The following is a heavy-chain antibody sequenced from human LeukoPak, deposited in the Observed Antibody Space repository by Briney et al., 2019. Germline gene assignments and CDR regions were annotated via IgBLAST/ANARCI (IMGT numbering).Heavy chain of an antibody. CDR3: AKDTVVVTAYFDY. V-gene: IGHV3-23*01. CDR2: ISGSGGST. J-gene: IGHJ4*02. D-gene: IGHD2-21*02. Sequence: GGSLRLSCAASGFTFSSYAMSWVRQAPGKGLEWVSAISGSGGSTYYADSVKGRFTLSRDNSKNTLYRQVNSLRAEETPGYYCAKDTVVVTAYFDYWGQGTRVSVSS. CDR1: GFTFSSYA.